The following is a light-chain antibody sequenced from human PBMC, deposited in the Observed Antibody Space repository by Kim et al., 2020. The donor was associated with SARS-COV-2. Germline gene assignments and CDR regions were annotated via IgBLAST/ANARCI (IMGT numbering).Light chain of an antibody. CDR2: AAS. CDR3: QQSYNTPYT. J-gene: IGKJ2*01. Sequence: DIQMTQSPSSLSASVGDRVTVTCRASQSINSYLNWYQHKPGKAPKLLIYAASSLQSGVPSRFSGSGSETDFALTISSLQPEDFATYYCQQSYNTPYTFGQGTKLEI. CDR1: QSINSY. V-gene: IGKV1-39*01.